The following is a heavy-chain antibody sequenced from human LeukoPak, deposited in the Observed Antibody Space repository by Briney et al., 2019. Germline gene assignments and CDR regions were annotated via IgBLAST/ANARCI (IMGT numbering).Heavy chain of an antibody. D-gene: IGHD3-10*01. CDR2: INHSGST. CDR1: GGSFSGYC. J-gene: IGHJ4*02. Sequence: SETLSLTCAVYGGSFSGYCWSWIRQPPGKGLEWIGEINHSGSTNYNPSLKSRVTISVDTSKNQFSLKLSSVTAADTAVYYCARGWGYYGLRQFDYWGQGTLVTVSS. CDR3: ARGWGYYGLRQFDY. V-gene: IGHV4-34*01.